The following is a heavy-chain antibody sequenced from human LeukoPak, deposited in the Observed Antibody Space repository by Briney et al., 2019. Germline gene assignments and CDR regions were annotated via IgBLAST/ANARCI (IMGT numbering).Heavy chain of an antibody. J-gene: IGHJ6*04. CDR3: AELGITMIGGV. Sequence: GGSLRLSCAASGFTFSSYIMHWVRQAPGKGLGWVAVISYDGSNKYYADSVKGRFTISRDSSKNTLYLQMNSLRAEDTAVYYCAELGITMIGGVWGKGTTVTISS. V-gene: IGHV3-30*18. D-gene: IGHD3-10*02. CDR2: ISYDGSNK. CDR1: GFTFSSYI.